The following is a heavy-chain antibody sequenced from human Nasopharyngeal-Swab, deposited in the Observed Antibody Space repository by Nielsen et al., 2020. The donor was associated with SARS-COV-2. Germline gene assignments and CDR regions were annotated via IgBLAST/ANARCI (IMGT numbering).Heavy chain of an antibody. D-gene: IGHD2-15*01. CDR3: TRCGGSCYTGKDY. CDR2: IRSKGNSYAT. CDR1: GFIFSDSA. J-gene: IGHJ4*02. Sequence: SLRLSCAASGFIFSDSAIHWVRQASGKGLEWVGRIRSKGNSYATEYAASVEGRFTISRDDSKNTAYLQMNSLITEDTAIYYCTRCGGSCYTGKDYWGQGTLVTVSS. V-gene: IGHV3-73*01.